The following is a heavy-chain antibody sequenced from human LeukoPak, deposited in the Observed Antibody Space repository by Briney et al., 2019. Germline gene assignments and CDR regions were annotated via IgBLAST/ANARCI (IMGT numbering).Heavy chain of an antibody. CDR3: AGGYSSSWYPRPPFFDY. Sequence: ASVKVSCKASGGTFSSYAISWVRQAPGQGLEWMGGIIPIFGTANYAQKFQGRVTITADESTRTAYMELSSLRSEDTAVYYCAGGYSSSWYPRPPFFDYWGQGTLVTVSS. CDR1: GGTFSSYA. J-gene: IGHJ4*02. V-gene: IGHV1-69*13. CDR2: IIPIFGTA. D-gene: IGHD6-13*01.